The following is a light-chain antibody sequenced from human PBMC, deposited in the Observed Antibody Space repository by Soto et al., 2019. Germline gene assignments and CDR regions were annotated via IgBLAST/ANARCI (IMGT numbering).Light chain of an antibody. V-gene: IGKV3-15*01. J-gene: IGKJ3*01. CDR2: GTS. Sequence: EIVMTQSPATLSVSPGERATLSCMASQSVSSNVAWYQQTPGQAPRLLIYGTSTRSTGIPARFSGSGSWTEFTLTISGLQCEDFAVYYCQPYNNWPTLVTFGPGTKVVIK. CDR3: QPYNNWPTLVT. CDR1: QSVSSN.